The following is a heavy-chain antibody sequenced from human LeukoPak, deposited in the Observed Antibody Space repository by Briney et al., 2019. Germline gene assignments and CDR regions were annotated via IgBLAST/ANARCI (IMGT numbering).Heavy chain of an antibody. J-gene: IGHJ6*03. V-gene: IGHV1-2*02. CDR3: ARELQRYYYHMDV. CDR2: INPNSGGT. CDR1: GYTFTGYY. Sequence: ASVKVSCKASGYTFTGYYMHWVRQAPGQGLEWMGWINPNSGGTNYAQKFQGRVTMTRDTSISTAYMELSRLRSDDTAVYYCARELQRYYYHMDVWGKGTTVTVSS. D-gene: IGHD2-21*02.